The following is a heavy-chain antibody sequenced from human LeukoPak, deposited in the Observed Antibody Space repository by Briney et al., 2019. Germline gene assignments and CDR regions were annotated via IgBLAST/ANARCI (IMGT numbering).Heavy chain of an antibody. CDR3: ARQTGSGLFILP. D-gene: IGHD3/OR15-3a*01. V-gene: IGHV4-34*01. J-gene: IGHJ4*02. CDR1: GGSFSGWS. CDR2: IKHSGST. Sequence: SETLSLTCSVYGGSFSGWSWSWVRQSPGKGLEWIGEIKHSGSTNYNPSLKSRVTISVDTSKNQFSLKLTSVTAADTAVYYCARQTGSGLFILPGGQGTLVTVSS.